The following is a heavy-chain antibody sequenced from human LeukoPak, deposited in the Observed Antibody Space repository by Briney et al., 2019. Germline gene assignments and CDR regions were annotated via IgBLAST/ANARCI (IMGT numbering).Heavy chain of an antibody. CDR1: GFTFRSYS. J-gene: IGHJ4*02. V-gene: IGHV3-21*04. D-gene: IGHD5-24*01. Sequence: GGSLRLSCAASGFTFRSYSMNWVRQAPGKGLEWVSSISTSRSYIYYADSVKGRFTISRDNSKNTLYLQMNSLRAEDTAVYYCAKVISGRWLQSGFDYWGQGTLVTVSS. CDR2: ISTSRSYI. CDR3: AKVISGRWLQSGFDY.